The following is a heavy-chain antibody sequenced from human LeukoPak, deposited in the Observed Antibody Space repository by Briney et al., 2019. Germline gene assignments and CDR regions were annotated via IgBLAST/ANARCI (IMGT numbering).Heavy chain of an antibody. J-gene: IGHJ4*02. D-gene: IGHD6-6*01. V-gene: IGHV4-4*09. Sequence: SETLSLTCTVSGDSISSYYWSWIRQPPGKGLEWIGHIYTSGGTNYIPSLKGRVTISIDTSKNQFSLKLSSVTAADSAVYYCARLTRLSTSPDRYYLDYWGQGTLVTVSS. CDR3: ARLTRLSTSPDRYYLDY. CDR1: GDSISSYY. CDR2: IYTSGGT.